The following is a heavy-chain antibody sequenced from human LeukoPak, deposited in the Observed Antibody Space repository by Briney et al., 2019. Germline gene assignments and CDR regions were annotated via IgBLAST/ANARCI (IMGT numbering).Heavy chain of an antibody. Sequence: GASVKVSCKASGYTFTSYDINWVRQAPGQGLEWMGWINPNSGGTNYAQKFQGRVTMTRDTSISTAYMELSRLRSDDTAVYYCARARPGTTVTRVYRYFDYWGQGTLVTVSS. D-gene: IGHD4-11*01. CDR1: GYTFTSYD. V-gene: IGHV1-2*02. CDR2: INPNSGGT. J-gene: IGHJ4*02. CDR3: ARARPGTTVTRVYRYFDY.